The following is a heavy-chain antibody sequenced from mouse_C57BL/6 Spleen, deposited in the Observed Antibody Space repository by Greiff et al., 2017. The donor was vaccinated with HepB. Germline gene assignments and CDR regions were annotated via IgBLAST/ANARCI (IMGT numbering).Heavy chain of an antibody. CDR2: ISSGGSYT. J-gene: IGHJ2*01. Sequence: EVKLVESGGDLVKPGGSLKLSCAASGFTFGSYGMSWVRQTPDKRLEWVATISSGGSYTYYPDSVKGRFTISRDNAKNTLYLQMSSLKSEDTAMYYCARRGYYFDYWGQGTTLTVSS. V-gene: IGHV5-6*01. CDR3: ARRGYYFDY. CDR1: GFTFGSYG.